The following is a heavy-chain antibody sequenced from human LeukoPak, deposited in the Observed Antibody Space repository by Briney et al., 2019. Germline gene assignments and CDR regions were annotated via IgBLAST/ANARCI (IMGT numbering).Heavy chain of an antibody. CDR1: GGTFSSYT. V-gene: IGHV1-69*02. Sequence: SVKVSCRASGGTFSSYTISWVRQAPGQGLEWMGRIIPILGIANYAQKFQGRVTITADKSTSTAYMELSSLRSEDTAVYYCASFHGSGSYYLPVGYYYMDVWGKGTTVTVSS. D-gene: IGHD3-10*01. CDR3: ASFHGSGSYYLPVGYYYMDV. CDR2: IIPILGIA. J-gene: IGHJ6*03.